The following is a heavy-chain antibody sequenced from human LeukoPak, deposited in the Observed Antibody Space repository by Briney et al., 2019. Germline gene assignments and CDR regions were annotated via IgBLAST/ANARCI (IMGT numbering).Heavy chain of an antibody. CDR2: MNPNSGNT. J-gene: IGHJ4*02. CDR3: ARGRRLACSGGSCYQYYFDY. V-gene: IGHV1-8*01. CDR1: GYTFTSYD. Sequence: ASVKVSCKASGYTFTSYDINWVRQATGQGLEWMGWMNPNSGNTGYAQKFQGRVTMTRNTSISTAYMERSSLISEDTSVYYRARGRRLACSGGSCYQYYFDYWGQGTLVPVSS. D-gene: IGHD2-15*01.